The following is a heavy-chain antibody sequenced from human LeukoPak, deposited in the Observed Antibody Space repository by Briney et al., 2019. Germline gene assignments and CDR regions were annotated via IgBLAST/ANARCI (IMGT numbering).Heavy chain of an antibody. CDR1: GFSFSNAW. V-gene: IGHV3-15*01. CDR2: VKSKSDGGTT. Sequence: KSGGSPRLSCAASGFSFSNAWMSWVRQAPGKGLEWVGRVKSKSDGGTTDYAAPVKGRFTISRDDSKNTLYLQMNSLKTEDTAVYYCTKDTGYCTNWGQGTLVTVSS. D-gene: IGHD2-8*01. J-gene: IGHJ4*02. CDR3: TKDTGYCTN.